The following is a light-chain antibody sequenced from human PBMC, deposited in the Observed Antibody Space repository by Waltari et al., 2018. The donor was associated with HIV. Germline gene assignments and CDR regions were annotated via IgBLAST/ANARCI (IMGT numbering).Light chain of an antibody. J-gene: IGLJ3*02. V-gene: IGLV2-11*01. CDR2: DVN. CDR1: SSDVGDYNY. CDR3: RSYADKYTWV. Sequence: QSALTQPRSVSGSPGQSVTISCTGTSSDVGDYNYVSWYQQHPGKAPKLMIFDVNKRPSGVPDRFSGSKSGNTASLTISGLQAEDEADYYCRSYADKYTWVFGGGTKLTVL.